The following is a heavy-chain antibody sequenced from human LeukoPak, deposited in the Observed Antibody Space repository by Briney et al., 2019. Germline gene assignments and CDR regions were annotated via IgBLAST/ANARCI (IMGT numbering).Heavy chain of an antibody. CDR3: ARVTLSDYGDSVDAFDI. V-gene: IGHV3-48*01. Sequence: GGSLRLSCAASGFTFSSYSMTWVRQGPGRGLEWVSYITSGSSTISYADSVKGRFTISRDNTKNSLYLQMNSLRAEDTAVYYCARVTLSDYGDSVDAFDIWGQGTMVTVSS. D-gene: IGHD4-17*01. CDR1: GFTFSSYS. J-gene: IGHJ3*02. CDR2: ITSGSSTI.